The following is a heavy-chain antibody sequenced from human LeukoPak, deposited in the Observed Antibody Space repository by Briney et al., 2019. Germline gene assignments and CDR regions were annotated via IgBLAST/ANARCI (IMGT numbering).Heavy chain of an antibody. Sequence: PGGSLRLSCAASGFSFSTYGMHWVRQAPGKGLEWVAVIWSDGNNKYYAESVEGRFTISRDNSKNTLSLQMDSLRVEDTAVYHCAREKRVATGGTMATFDIWGQGTLVTVSS. J-gene: IGHJ3*02. CDR1: GFSFSTYG. D-gene: IGHD7-27*01. V-gene: IGHV3-33*01. CDR2: IWSDGNNK. CDR3: AREKRVATGGTMATFDI.